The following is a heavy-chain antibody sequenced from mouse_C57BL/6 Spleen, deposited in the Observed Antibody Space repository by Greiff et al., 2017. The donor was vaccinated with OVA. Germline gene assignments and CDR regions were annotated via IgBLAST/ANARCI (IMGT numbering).Heavy chain of an antibody. Sequence: QVQLQQPGAELVRPGTSVKLSCKASGYTFTSYWMHWVKQRPGQGLEWIGVIDPSDSYTNYNQKFKGKATLTVDTSSSTAYMQLSSLTSEDSAVYYCARRWFLHNFDVWGTGTSVTVSS. CDR2: IDPSDSYT. CDR1: GYTFTSYW. D-gene: IGHD2-3*01. J-gene: IGHJ1*03. CDR3: ARRWFLHNFDV. V-gene: IGHV1-59*01.